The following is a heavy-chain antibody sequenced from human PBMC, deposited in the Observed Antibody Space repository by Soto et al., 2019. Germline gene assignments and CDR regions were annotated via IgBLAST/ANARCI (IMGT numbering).Heavy chain of an antibody. CDR1: GFPFSSYG. CDR3: AREYYGILTGSYTDY. J-gene: IGHJ4*02. D-gene: IGHD3-9*01. V-gene: IGHV3-74*01. Sequence: EVQLVESGGDLVQRGGSLRLSCAASGFPFSSYGMHWVRHTPGKGLDWVARISGDGVTTYYADSVTGRFTVSRDNAKNTLSLQISGLRAEDTAVYYCAREYYGILTGSYTDYWGQGTLVSVSS. CDR2: ISGDGVTT.